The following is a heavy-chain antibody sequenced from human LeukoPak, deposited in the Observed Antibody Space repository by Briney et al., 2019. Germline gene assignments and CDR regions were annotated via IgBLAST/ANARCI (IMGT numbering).Heavy chain of an antibody. CDR1: GGSFSGYY. CDR2: IYHSGST. Sequence: SETLSLTCAVYGGSFSGYYWSWIRQPPGKGLEWIGSIYHSGSTYYNPSLKSRVTISVDTSKNQFSLKLSSVTAADTAVYYCARDLAYCGGDCYSWGQGTLVTVSS. CDR3: ARDLAYCGGDCYS. J-gene: IGHJ5*02. D-gene: IGHD2-21*01. V-gene: IGHV4-34*01.